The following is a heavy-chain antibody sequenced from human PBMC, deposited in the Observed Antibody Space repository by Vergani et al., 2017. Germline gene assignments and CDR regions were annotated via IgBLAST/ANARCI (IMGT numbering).Heavy chain of an antibody. CDR1: GCSMSGYY. V-gene: IGHV4-59*01. CDR2: MYHSGST. CDR3: GRVADFYGLGSRLLDL. J-gene: IGHJ5*02. D-gene: IGHD3-10*01. Sequence: QVRLQESGPGLVKPSETLSLTCSVSGCSMSGYYWSWIRQPPGKELEWIGYMYHSGSTNYNPSLETRVTISGDTSKIQFSLKLNSVTAADTAVYYCGRVADFYGLGSRLLDLWGQGILVTVSS.